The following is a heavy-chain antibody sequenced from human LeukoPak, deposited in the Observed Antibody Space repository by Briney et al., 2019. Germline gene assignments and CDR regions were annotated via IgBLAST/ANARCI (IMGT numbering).Heavy chain of an antibody. D-gene: IGHD3-22*01. J-gene: IGHJ4*02. CDR1: GFTFSSYA. CDR2: ISGSGGST. V-gene: IGHV3-23*01. CDR3: AGEDSSGYYSLTFDY. Sequence: GGSLRLSCAASGFTFSSYAMSWVRQAPGKGLEWVSAISGSGGSTYYADSVKGRFTISRDNSKNTLYLQMNSLRAEDTAVYYCAGEDSSGYYSLTFDYWGQGTLVTVSS.